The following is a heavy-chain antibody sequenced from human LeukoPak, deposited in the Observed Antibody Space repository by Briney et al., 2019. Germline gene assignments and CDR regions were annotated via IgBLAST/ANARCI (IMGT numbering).Heavy chain of an antibody. V-gene: IGHV1-69*13. CDR2: IIPIFGTA. CDR3: ARDMRQHYYDSSGYQPFDY. J-gene: IGHJ4*02. Sequence: SVKVSCKDSGGTFSSYAISWVRQAPGQGLEWMGGIIPIFGTANYAQKFQGRVTITADESTSTAYMELSSLRSEDTAVYYCARDMRQHYYDSSGYQPFDYWGQGTLVTVSS. D-gene: IGHD3-22*01. CDR1: GGTFSSYA.